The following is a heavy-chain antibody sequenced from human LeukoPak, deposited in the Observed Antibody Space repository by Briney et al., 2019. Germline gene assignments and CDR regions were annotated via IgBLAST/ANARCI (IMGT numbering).Heavy chain of an antibody. V-gene: IGHV3-30*04. J-gene: IGHJ4*02. D-gene: IGHD5-24*01. CDR1: GFTFSSYA. CDR3: ARDGRATIANYFDY. CDR2: ISYDGSNK. Sequence: GGPLRLSCAASGFTFSSYAMHWARQAPGKGLEWVAVISYDGSNKYYADSVKGRFTISRDNSKNTLYLQMNSLRAEDTAVYYCARDGRATIANYFDYWGQGTLVTVSS.